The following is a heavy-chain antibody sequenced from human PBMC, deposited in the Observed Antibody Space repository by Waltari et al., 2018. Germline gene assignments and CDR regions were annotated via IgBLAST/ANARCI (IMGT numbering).Heavy chain of an antibody. D-gene: IGHD2-15*01. V-gene: IGHV4-4*02. J-gene: IGHJ4*02. CDR2: VHGSGRA. Sequence: QLRLQESGPGLVKPSGTLSLTCAVSGDSVSSSYWWSWVRQTPQRGLEWIGQVHGSGRANYNPSFATRGTVSLETSNNQFSLKVTSATAADTAVYYCARDRGRGLHLDTWGPGTLVTVS. CDR3: ARDRGRGLHLDT. CDR1: GDSVSSSYW.